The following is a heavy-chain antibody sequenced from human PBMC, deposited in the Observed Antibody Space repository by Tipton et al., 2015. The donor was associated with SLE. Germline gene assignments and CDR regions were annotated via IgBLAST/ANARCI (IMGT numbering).Heavy chain of an antibody. Sequence: TLSLTCSVSGVSISDYSWSWIRQPPGKPLDWIGYFDDGGRSVKYNPSLKSRVTISLDTSKNQFSLKLSSVTAADTAVYYCERGTYSSSSTPDFWGRGTLITVSS. V-gene: IGHV4-59*08. CDR2: FDDGGRS. CDR1: GVSISDYS. CDR3: ERGTYSSSSTPDF. D-gene: IGHD6-6*01. J-gene: IGHJ4*02.